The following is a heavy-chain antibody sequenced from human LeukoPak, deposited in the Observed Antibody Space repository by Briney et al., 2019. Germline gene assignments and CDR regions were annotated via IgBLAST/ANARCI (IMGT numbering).Heavy chain of an antibody. D-gene: IGHD2-2*01. J-gene: IGHJ4*02. Sequence: SETLSLTCTVSGGSISSSSYYWGWIRQPPGKGLEWIGSVYYSGSIYYNPSLKSRVTMSVDTSKNHFSLKLTSVTAADTAMYYCARATRMPDFDCWGQGTLVTVSS. V-gene: IGHV4-39*07. CDR3: ARATRMPDFDC. CDR2: VYYSGSI. CDR1: GGSISSSSYY.